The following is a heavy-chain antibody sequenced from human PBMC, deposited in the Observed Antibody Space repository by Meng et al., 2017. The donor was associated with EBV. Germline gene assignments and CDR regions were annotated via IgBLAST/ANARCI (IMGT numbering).Heavy chain of an antibody. J-gene: IGHJ4*02. V-gene: IGHV1-69*01. CDR1: GGSPRSYD. Sequence: QVYRVQSGAEVKQPGSSVTVSCKPSGGSPRSYDISWVRQAPGQGLEWMGGIIPLFHTTNYEQQFPGRLHIIADDSSATTYMELSSLRSEYTAIYYCASAEHYGDYVFEYWGQGPLVTVSS. CDR3: ASAEHYGDYVFEY. D-gene: IGHD4-17*01. CDR2: IIPLFHTT.